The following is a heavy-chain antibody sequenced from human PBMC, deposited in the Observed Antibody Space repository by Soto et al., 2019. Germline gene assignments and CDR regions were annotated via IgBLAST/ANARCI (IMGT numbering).Heavy chain of an antibody. J-gene: IGHJ4*02. CDR2: ISWDGGST. V-gene: IGHV3-43*01. D-gene: IGHD6-13*01. CDR1: GFTFDDYT. CDR3: AKGFYSSSWYFDY. Sequence: GGSLRLSCAASGFTFDDYTMHWVRQAPGKGLEWVSLISWDGGSTYYADSVKGRFTISRDNSKNSLYLQMNSLRTEDTALYYCAKGFYSSSWYFDYWGQGTLVTVSS.